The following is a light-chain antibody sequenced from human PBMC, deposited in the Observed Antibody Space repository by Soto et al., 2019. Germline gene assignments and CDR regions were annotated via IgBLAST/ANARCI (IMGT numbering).Light chain of an antibody. Sequence: DIQMTQSPSTLSASVGDRVTITCRASQSISNWLAWYQQKPGKAPKLLIYGASSLESVVPSRFSGSGSGTVFSLTISSLQVDDFATSYCQQYNSYSLCFGQGTKLEIK. V-gene: IGKV1-5*01. J-gene: IGKJ2*03. CDR1: QSISNW. CDR3: QQYNSYSLC. CDR2: GAS.